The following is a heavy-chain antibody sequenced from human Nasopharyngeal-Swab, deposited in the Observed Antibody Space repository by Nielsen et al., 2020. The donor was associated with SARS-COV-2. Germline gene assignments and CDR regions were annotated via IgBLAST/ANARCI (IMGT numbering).Heavy chain of an antibody. Sequence: GGSLRLSCAASGFTFSDYYMSWIRQAPGKGLEWVSYISSSSSYTNYADSVKGRFTISRDNAKNSLYLQMNSLRAEDTAVYYCARERGLRFLEWLSLWDGMDVWGQGTMVTVSS. J-gene: IGHJ6*02. CDR3: ARERGLRFLEWLSLWDGMDV. CDR1: GFTFSDYY. CDR2: ISSSSSYT. D-gene: IGHD3-3*01. V-gene: IGHV3-11*05.